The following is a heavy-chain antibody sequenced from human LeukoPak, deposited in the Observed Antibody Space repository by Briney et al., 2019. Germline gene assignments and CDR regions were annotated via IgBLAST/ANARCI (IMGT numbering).Heavy chain of an antibody. CDR3: ARVDCSSTSCYEDMDY. J-gene: IGHJ4*02. CDR1: GFTFSSYW. V-gene: IGHV3-7*01. Sequence: GGSLRLSCAASGFTFSSYWMSWVRQAPGKGLEWVANIKQDGSEKYYVDSVKGRFTISRDNAKNSLYLQMNSLRAEDTAVYYCARVDCSSTSCYEDMDYWGQGTLVTVSS. D-gene: IGHD2-2*01. CDR2: IKQDGSEK.